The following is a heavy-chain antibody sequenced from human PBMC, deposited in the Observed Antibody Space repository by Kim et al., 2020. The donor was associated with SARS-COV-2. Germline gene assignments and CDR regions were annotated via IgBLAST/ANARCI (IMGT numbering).Heavy chain of an antibody. CDR2: IYYSGST. V-gene: IGHV4-59*13. J-gene: IGHJ4*02. CDR3: ARGWWGRHDVYGDYVVPLAY. CDR1: GGSISGYY. D-gene: IGHD4-17*01. Sequence: SETLSLTCTVSGGSISGYYWSWIRQPPGKGLEWIGYIYYSGSTNYNPSLKSRVTISVDTSKNQFFLKLTSVTAADTAVYHCARGWWGRHDVYGDYVVPLAYWGQGPLVTVSS.